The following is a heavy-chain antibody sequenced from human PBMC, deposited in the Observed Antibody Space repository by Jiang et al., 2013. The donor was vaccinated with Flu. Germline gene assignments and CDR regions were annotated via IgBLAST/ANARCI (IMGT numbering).Heavy chain of an antibody. CDR2: INAGNGNT. D-gene: IGHD3-9*01. CDR3: ARDILTGYSNFDY. V-gene: IGHV1-3*01. CDR1: GYTFTSYA. J-gene: IGHJ4*02. Sequence: SGAEVKKPGASVKVSCKASGYTFTSYAMHWVRQAPGQRLEWMGWINAGNGNTKYSQKFQGRVTITRDTSASTAYMELSSLRSEDTAVYYCARDILTGYSNFDYWGQGTLVTVSS.